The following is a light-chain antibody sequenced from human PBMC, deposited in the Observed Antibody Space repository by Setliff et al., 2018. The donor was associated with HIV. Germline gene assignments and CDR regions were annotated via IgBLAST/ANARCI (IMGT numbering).Light chain of an antibody. Sequence: QSALAQPPSASGSPGQSVTISCTGTSSDVGAYNYVSWYQQHPGKAPKLMIYDVSNRPSGISDRFSGSKSGNTASLTISGLQAEDEADYYCSSYTSSSTYVVFGGGTKATVL. J-gene: IGLJ2*01. V-gene: IGLV2-14*03. CDR1: SSDVGAYNY. CDR2: DVS. CDR3: SSYTSSSTYVV.